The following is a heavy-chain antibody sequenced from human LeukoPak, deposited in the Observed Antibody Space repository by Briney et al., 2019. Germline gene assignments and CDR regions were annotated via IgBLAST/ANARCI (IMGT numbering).Heavy chain of an antibody. D-gene: IGHD3-16*02. CDR3: AFGDYYRLDP. V-gene: IGHV4-4*02. CDR2: IHNSGST. J-gene: IGHJ5*02. Sequence: PSETLSLTCAVSGGSINSNNWWSGVRQSPGKGLEWIGEIHNSGSTNYNPSLKSRLTLSIDNSKNQFSLTLSSVTAADTAVYYCAFGDYYRLDPWGQGTLVTVSS. CDR1: GGSINSNNW.